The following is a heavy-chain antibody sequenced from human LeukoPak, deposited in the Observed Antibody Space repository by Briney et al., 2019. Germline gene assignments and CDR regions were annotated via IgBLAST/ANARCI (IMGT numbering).Heavy chain of an antibody. CDR3: ARWSEPQFAFDI. V-gene: IGHV3-33*01. CDR2: ICYDGSNK. J-gene: IGHJ3*02. CDR1: GFTFSNYG. Sequence: PGGSLRLSCAASGFTFSNYGMRWVRQAPGKGREWVSFICYDGSNKNDIDSVKGRFTISRDNSKNTLYLQMNSLRDEDTAVYYCARWSEPQFAFDIWGQGTMVTVSS.